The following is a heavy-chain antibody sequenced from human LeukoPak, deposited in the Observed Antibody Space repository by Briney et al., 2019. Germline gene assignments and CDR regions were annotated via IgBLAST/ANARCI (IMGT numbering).Heavy chain of an antibody. V-gene: IGHV4-59*08. CDR2: IYYTGSA. J-gene: IGHJ6*03. CDR1: GGSIRDYY. D-gene: IGHD4-17*01. CDR3: ARLKLHYDVYFPYFYYYYMDV. Sequence: SETPSLTCGVSGGSIRDYYWSWIRQPPGKGLEWIAYIYYTGSANYSPSFQSRLNISVNASKNQFSLKLFSVTAADTAVYYCARLKLHYDVYFPYFYYYYMDVWGKGTTVTVSS.